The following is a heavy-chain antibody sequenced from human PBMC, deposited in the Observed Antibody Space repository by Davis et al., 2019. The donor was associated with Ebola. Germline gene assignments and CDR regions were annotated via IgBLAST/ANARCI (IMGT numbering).Heavy chain of an antibody. CDR2: INHSGST. D-gene: IGHD3-16*02. J-gene: IGHJ4*02. Sequence: MPSETLSLTCAVYGGSFSGYYWSWIRQPPGKGLEWIGEINHSGSTNYNPSLKSRVTISVGTSKNQFSLKLSSVTAADTAVYYCARTYYDYVWGSYRSGYFDYWGQGTLVTVSS. CDR3: ARTYYDYVWGSYRSGYFDY. V-gene: IGHV4-34*01. CDR1: GGSFSGYY.